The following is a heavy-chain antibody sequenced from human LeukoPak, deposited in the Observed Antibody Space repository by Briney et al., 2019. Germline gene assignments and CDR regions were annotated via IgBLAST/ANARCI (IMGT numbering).Heavy chain of an antibody. D-gene: IGHD5-18*01. V-gene: IGHV4-59*01. CDR3: ARSLWDTAMVTG. CDR1: GGSISSYY. CDR2: IYYSGST. Sequence: SETLSLTCTVSGGSISSYYWRWIRQPPGKGLEWIGYIYYSGSTNYNPSLKSRVTISVDTSKNQFSLKLSSVTAADTAVYYCARSLWDTAMVTGWGQGTLVTVSS. J-gene: IGHJ4*02.